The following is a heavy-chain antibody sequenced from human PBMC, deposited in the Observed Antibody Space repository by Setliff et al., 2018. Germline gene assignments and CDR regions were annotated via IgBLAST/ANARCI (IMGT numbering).Heavy chain of an antibody. Sequence: PSETLSLTCTVSGGSITSSSYYWGWLRQPPGKGPQWIGSIYYGGSTYYNPSLKSRAAFSIDTSKNQFSLKLTSVTAADTALYYCATDGPAYLLGAFDVWGQGTMVTVSS. CDR1: GGSITSSSYY. CDR3: ATDGPAYLLGAFDV. V-gene: IGHV4-39*01. CDR2: IYYGGST. D-gene: IGHD3-16*01. J-gene: IGHJ3*01.